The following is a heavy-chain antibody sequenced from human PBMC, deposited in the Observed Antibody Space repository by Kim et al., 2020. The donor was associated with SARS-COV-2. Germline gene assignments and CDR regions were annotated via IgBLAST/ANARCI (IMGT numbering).Heavy chain of an antibody. CDR2: FDPEDGET. J-gene: IGHJ4*02. Sequence: ASVKVSCKVSGYTLTELSMHWVRQAPGKGLEWMGGFDPEDGETIYAQKFQGRVTMTEDTSTDTAYMELSSLRSEDTAVYYCATGGSSSWYGAGYLDYWGQGTLVTVSS. D-gene: IGHD6-13*01. CDR1: GYTLTELS. V-gene: IGHV1-24*01. CDR3: ATGGSSSWYGAGYLDY.